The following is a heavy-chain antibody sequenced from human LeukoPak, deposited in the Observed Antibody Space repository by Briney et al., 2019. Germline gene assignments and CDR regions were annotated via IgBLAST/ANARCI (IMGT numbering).Heavy chain of an antibody. CDR1: GFTFSSYS. D-gene: IGHD2-21*02. J-gene: IGHJ6*02. CDR3: ARDDFRFFKDYYGMDV. Sequence: PGGSLRLSCAASGFTFSSYSMNWVRQAPGKGLEWVAVIWYDGSNKYYADSVKGRFTISRDNSKNTLYLQMNSLRAEDTAVYYCARDDFRFFKDYYGMDVWGQGTTVTVSS. V-gene: IGHV3-33*08. CDR2: IWYDGSNK.